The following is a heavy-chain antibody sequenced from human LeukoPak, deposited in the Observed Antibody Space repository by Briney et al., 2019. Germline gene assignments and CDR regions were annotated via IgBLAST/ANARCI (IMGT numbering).Heavy chain of an antibody. D-gene: IGHD3-22*01. CDR1: GYTFTGYH. Sequence: EASVKVSCKASGYTFTGYHMHWVRRAPGQGLEWMGRINPNSGDTNYAQKLQGRVTMTTDTSTSTAYMELRSLRSDDTAVYYCARRIGGSSGYYSNYYYYYGMDVWGQGTTVTVSS. J-gene: IGHJ6*02. CDR2: INPNSGDT. CDR3: ARRIGGSSGYYSNYYYYYGMDV. V-gene: IGHV1-2*06.